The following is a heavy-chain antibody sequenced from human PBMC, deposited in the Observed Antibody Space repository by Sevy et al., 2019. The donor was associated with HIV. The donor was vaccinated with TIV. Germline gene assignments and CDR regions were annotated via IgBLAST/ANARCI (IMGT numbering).Heavy chain of an antibody. CDR2: IYYSGST. CDR1: GGSVSSYF. V-gene: IGHV4-59*02. CDR3: ARESPYIAAAGKYYYYNGMDV. J-gene: IGHJ6*02. Sequence: SETLSLTCTVSGGSVSSYFWSWIRQPPGKGLEWIGYIYYSGSTDDNPSLKSRVTISLDTSKNQFSLRLSSVTAADTAVYYCARESPYIAAAGKYYYYNGMDVWGQGTTVTVSS. D-gene: IGHD6-13*01.